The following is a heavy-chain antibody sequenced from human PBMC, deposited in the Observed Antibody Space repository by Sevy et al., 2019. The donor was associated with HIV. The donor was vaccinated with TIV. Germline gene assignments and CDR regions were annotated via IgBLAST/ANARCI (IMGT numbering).Heavy chain of an antibody. CDR2: IKSKTDGGTT. Sequence: GGSLRVSCAASGFTFSNAWMSWVRQAPGKGLEWVGRIKSKTDGGTTDYAAPVKGRFTISRDDSKNTLYLQMNSLKTEDTAVYYCTTDTIVGATGWYYYYGIDVRGQGTTVTVSS. CDR3: TTDTIVGATGWYYYYGIDV. J-gene: IGHJ6*02. CDR1: GFTFSNAW. V-gene: IGHV3-15*01. D-gene: IGHD1-26*01.